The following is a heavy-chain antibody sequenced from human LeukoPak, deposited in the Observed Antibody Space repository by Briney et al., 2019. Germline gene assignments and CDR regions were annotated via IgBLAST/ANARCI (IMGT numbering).Heavy chain of an antibody. CDR2: ISYDGSNK. J-gene: IGHJ4*02. Sequence: GGSLRLSCTASGFTFGEYAMHWVRQAPGKGLEWVAVISYDGSNKYYADSVKGRFTISRDNSKNTLYLQMNSLRAEDTAVYYCASPWAYSGHRFDYWGQGTLVTVSS. V-gene: IGHV3-30*04. D-gene: IGHD5-12*01. CDR3: ASPWAYSGHRFDY. CDR1: GFTFGEYA.